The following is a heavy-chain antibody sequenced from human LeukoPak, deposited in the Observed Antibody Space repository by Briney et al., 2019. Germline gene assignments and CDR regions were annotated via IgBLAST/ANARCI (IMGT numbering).Heavy chain of an antibody. CDR1: GGSISSSSYY. D-gene: IGHD5-18*01. Sequence: PSETLSLTCTVSGGSISSSSYYWGWIRQPPGKGLEWIGSIYYSGSTYYNPSLKSRVTISVDTSKNQFSLKLSSVTAADTAVYYCASGIVDTAMRHYDYWGQGTLVTVSS. CDR3: ASGIVDTAMRHYDY. V-gene: IGHV4-39*07. J-gene: IGHJ4*02. CDR2: IYYSGST.